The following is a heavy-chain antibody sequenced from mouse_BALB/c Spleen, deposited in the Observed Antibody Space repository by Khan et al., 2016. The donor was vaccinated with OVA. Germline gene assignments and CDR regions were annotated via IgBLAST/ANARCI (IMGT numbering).Heavy chain of an antibody. CDR2: IWGGGGT. CDR3: ARASYRYDGYYAMDY. J-gene: IGHJ4*01. Sequence: QMQLEESGPGLVAPSQSLSITCTVSGFSLSRYNIHWVRQPPGKGLEWLGMIWGGGGTDYNSTLISRLSISKDNSKSQVFLNMNSLQTDDSSMYYCARASYRYDGYYAMDYWGQGTSVTVSS. CDR1: GFSLSRYN. D-gene: IGHD2-14*01. V-gene: IGHV2-6-4*01.